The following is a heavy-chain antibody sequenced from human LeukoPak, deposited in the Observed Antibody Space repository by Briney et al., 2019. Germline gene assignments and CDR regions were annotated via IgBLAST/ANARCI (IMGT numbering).Heavy chain of an antibody. D-gene: IGHD3-22*01. V-gene: IGHV4-4*07. CDR2: IYTSGST. J-gene: IGHJ4*02. Sequence: SETLSLTCTVSGGSIGSYYWSWIRQPAGKGLEWIGRIYTSGSTNYNPSLKSRVTISVDKSKNQFSLKLSSVTAADSAVYYCARDSSGYYYLDYWGQGTLVTVSS. CDR1: GGSIGSYY. CDR3: ARDSSGYYYLDY.